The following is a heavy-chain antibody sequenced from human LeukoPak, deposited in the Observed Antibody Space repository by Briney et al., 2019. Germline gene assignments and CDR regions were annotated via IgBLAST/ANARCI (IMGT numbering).Heavy chain of an antibody. V-gene: IGHV4-59*08. J-gene: IGHJ4*02. D-gene: IGHD6-19*01. CDR3: ARSIAVAGTGFDY. Sequence: SETLSLTCTVSGGSISSYYWSWIRQPPGKGLEWIGYIYYSGSTNYNPSLESRVTISVDTSKNQFSLKLSSVTAADTAVYYCARSIAVAGTGFDYWGQGTLVTVSS. CDR1: GGSISSYY. CDR2: IYYSGST.